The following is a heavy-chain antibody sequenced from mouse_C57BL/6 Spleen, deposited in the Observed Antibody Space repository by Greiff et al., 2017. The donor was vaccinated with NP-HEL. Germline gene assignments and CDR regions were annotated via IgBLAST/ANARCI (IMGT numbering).Heavy chain of an antibody. D-gene: IGHD2-4*01. V-gene: IGHV1-72*01. Sequence: QVQLQQPGAELVKPGASVKLSCKASGYTFTSYWMHWVKQRPGRGLEWIGRIDPNSGGTKYNEKFKSKATLTVDKPSSTAYMQLSSLTSEESAVYYCAVNYDYDVYFDVWGTGTTVTVSS. J-gene: IGHJ1*03. CDR2: IDPNSGGT. CDR3: AVNYDYDVYFDV. CDR1: GYTFTSYW.